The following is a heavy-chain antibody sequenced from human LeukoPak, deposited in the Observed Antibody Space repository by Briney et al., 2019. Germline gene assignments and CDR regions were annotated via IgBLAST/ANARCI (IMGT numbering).Heavy chain of an antibody. D-gene: IGHD3-3*01. CDR2: IIPIFGTA. J-gene: IGHJ6*03. CDR3: ARADYDFWSPYYYYYMDV. Sequence: SVKVSCKASGGTFSSYAISWVRQAPGQGLEWMGGIIPIFGTANYAQKFQGRVTITADESTSTAYMELSSLRSEDTAVYYCARADYDFWSPYYYYYMDVWGKGTTVTVSS. V-gene: IGHV1-69*13. CDR1: GGTFSSYA.